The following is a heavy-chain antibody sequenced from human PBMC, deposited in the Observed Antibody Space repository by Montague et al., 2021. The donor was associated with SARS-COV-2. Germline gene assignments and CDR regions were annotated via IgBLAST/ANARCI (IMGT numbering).Heavy chain of an antibody. J-gene: IGHJ6*03. D-gene: IGHD3-10*01. CDR3: ARLGGGVVPSPILGVGPYYSYYYMDV. CDR2: IHHGGST. CDR1: GGSFSTYS. Sequence: SETLSLTCAVHGGSFSTYSWNWIRQPPGKELEWIGEIHHGGSTNYNPSLKSRVTISADTSKNQFSLKLTSVAAADTAVYYCARLGGGVVPSPILGVGPYYSYYYMDVWGQGTTVTVSS. V-gene: IGHV4-34*01.